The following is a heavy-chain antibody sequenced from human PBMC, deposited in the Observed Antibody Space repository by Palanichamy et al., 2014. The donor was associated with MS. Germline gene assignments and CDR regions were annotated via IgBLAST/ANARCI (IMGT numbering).Heavy chain of an antibody. CDR2: IYYTGST. J-gene: IGHJ4*02. V-gene: IGHV4-59*01. CDR3: ARSHSLSNGYSPSDC. D-gene: IGHD3-22*01. Sequence: QVQLQESGPGLVKPSETLSLTCTVSGDSINSYYWSWIRQPPGKGLEWIGYIYYTGSTTYNPSLKSRVTISIDTSKNQFSLKLSSVTAADTAVYYCARSHSLSNGYSPSDCWGQGTLVTVSS. CDR1: GDSINSYY.